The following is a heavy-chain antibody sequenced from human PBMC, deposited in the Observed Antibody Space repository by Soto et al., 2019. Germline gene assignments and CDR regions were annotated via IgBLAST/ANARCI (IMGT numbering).Heavy chain of an antibody. Sequence: QVQLVQSGAEVTEPGASVKVSCKASGYTFTNYWMHWVRQAPGQGLDWMGIINPRDGYTTYTQKLQGRITVTRDTSTSTVYMELSSLKSDDTAVYYCARGGRDAYYRYWGQGTLVTVSS. CDR3: ARGGRDAYYRY. V-gene: IGHV1-46*04. CDR1: GYTFTNYW. D-gene: IGHD1-26*01. CDR2: INPRDGYT. J-gene: IGHJ4*02.